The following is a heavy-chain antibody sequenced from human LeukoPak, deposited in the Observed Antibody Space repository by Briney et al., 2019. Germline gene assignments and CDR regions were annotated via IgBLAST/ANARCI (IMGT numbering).Heavy chain of an antibody. CDR1: GFIFSNYA. J-gene: IGHJ5*02. Sequence: PGGSLRLSCAASGFIFSNYAMHWVRQAPGKGLEWVAVISYDGSNKFYADSVKGRFTISRDNSKNTLYLQMNSLRAEDTAVYYCAKTPLYCSGTSCYAGDSTNWFDPWGQGTLVTVSS. D-gene: IGHD2-2*01. V-gene: IGHV3-30-3*02. CDR2: ISYDGSNK. CDR3: AKTPLYCSGTSCYAGDSTNWFDP.